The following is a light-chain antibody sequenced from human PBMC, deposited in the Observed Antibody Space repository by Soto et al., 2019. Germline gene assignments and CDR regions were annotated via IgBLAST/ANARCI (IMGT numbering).Light chain of an antibody. J-gene: IGKJ1*01. CDR2: GTS. CDR1: QSVSSSY. V-gene: IGKV3-20*01. CDR3: QRFGTSPPWT. Sequence: EIVLTQSPGTLSLSPGERATLSFRASQSVSSSYLAWYQQKPGQAPRLLIYGTSIRATGIPDRFSGSGSGTDFTLTITRLEPEDFAVYYCQRFGTSPPWTFGQGTKVDIK.